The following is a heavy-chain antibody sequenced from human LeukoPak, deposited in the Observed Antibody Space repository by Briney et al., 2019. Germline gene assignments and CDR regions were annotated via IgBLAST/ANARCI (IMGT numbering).Heavy chain of an antibody. D-gene: IGHD3-10*01. V-gene: IGHV1-18*01. CDR3: ARDMYYYGSGSPDFDY. CDR2: ISAYNGNT. CDR1: GYTFTSYD. J-gene: IGHJ4*02. Sequence: ASVKVSCKASGYTFTSYDINWVRQATGQGLEWMGWISAYNGNTNYAQKLQGRVTMTTDTSTSTAYMELRSLRSDDTAVYYCARDMYYYGSGSPDFDYWGQGTLVTVSS.